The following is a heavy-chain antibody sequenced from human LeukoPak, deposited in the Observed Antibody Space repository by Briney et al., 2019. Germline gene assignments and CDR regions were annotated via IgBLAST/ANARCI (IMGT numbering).Heavy chain of an antibody. CDR3: ATSREITGYSSGWYIY. CDR1: GGSISNYY. Sequence: SETLSLTCTVSGGSISNYYWSWIRQPPGKGLEWIGYIYTSGSTNYNPSLKSRVTISVDTSKNQFSLKLSSVTAADTAVYYCATSREITGYSSGWYIYWGQGTLVTVSS. V-gene: IGHV4-4*09. D-gene: IGHD6-19*01. CDR2: IYTSGST. J-gene: IGHJ4*02.